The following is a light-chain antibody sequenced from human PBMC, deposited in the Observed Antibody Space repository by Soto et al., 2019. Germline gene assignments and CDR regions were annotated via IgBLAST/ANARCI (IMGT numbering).Light chain of an antibody. Sequence: EIVMTQSPATLSVSPGERATLSCRASQSVSSNLAWYQQKPGQAPMLLIYGASTRATGIPARFSGSGSGTEFTLTISSLQSEDFAVYYCQQYNNWPGTFGKGTKVEIK. CDR2: GAS. V-gene: IGKV3-15*01. CDR1: QSVSSN. CDR3: QQYNNWPGT. J-gene: IGKJ1*01.